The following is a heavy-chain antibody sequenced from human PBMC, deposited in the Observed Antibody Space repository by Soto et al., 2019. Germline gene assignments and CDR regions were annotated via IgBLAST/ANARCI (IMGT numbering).Heavy chain of an antibody. V-gene: IGHV3-23*01. CDR1: GFTFSIYA. J-gene: IGHJ4*02. CDR3: ATVHNTSRSFDY. Sequence: GGSLRLSCAASGFTFSIYAMTWVRQAPGKGLEWVSTTGGSGRTTYYADSVKGRFTVSRDNSKNTLDLQMSSLRAEDTAVYYCATVHNTSRSFDYWGQGTLVTVSS. CDR2: TGGSGRTT. D-gene: IGHD1-20*01.